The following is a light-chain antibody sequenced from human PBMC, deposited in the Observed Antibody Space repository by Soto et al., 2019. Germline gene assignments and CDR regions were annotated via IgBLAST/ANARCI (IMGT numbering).Light chain of an antibody. J-gene: IGLJ3*02. V-gene: IGLV1-44*01. CDR2: SNN. CDR3: ATWDDSLNGWV. CDR1: GSNVGRNP. Sequence: QAVVTQPPSASGTPGQRVTISCSGSGSNVGRNPVNWYRHLPGTAPKLLIYSNNQRPSGVPDRFSGSKSGTSASLAISGLQSEDEADYYCATWDDSLNGWVFGGGTKVTVL.